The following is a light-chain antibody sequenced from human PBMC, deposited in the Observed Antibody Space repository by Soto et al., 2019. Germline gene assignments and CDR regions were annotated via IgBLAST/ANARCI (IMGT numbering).Light chain of an antibody. J-gene: IGLJ2*01. CDR1: SSNIEAGYD. Sequence: QLVLTQPPSVSGAPGQRVTISCTGSSSNIEAGYDVHWYQHLPGTVPKLLIYGNSNRPSGVPDRFSGSKSGTSASLAITGLQAEDEADYYCQSYDSSLSGSVVFGGGTKLTVL. CDR2: GNS. CDR3: QSYDSSLSGSVV. V-gene: IGLV1-40*01.